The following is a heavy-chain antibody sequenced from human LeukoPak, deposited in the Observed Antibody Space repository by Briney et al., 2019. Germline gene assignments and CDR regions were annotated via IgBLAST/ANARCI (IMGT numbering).Heavy chain of an antibody. CDR3: ATATAVAGTTYY. D-gene: IGHD6-13*01. CDR1: GFRFSHIR. V-gene: IGHV3-7*01. Sequence: GGSLRLSCTASGFRFSHIRKSWGRQAPGKGLEWVANIKQDGSDKYYVDSVKGRFTISRSNAKNSLYLQMNSLRAEDSALYYCATATAVAGTTYYCGQGTLVTVSS. J-gene: IGHJ4*02. CDR2: IKQDGSDK.